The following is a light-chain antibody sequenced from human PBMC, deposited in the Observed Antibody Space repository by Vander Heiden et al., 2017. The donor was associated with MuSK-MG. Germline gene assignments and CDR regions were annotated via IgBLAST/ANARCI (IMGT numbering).Light chain of an antibody. CDR2: EVS. J-gene: IGLJ2*01. Sequence: QPRVGQASSAPGSPCQSITISCTGSSSDVGGYNYVSWYQQHPGKALKLMIYEVSNRPSGVSNRFSASKSGNTTSLTNCGPEGGDEDEYYCDAKTSSNCVVFGGGTKLTVL. CDR1: SSDVGGYNY. V-gene: IGLV2-14*01. CDR3: DAKTSSNCVV.